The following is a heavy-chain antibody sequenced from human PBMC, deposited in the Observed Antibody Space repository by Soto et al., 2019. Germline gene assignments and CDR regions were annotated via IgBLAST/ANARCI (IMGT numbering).Heavy chain of an antibody. Sequence: EVQLLESGGGLVEPGGSLRLSCAASGFTFSNYAMTWVRQAPGEGLEWVSLITGSGVTTYYADSVKGRFTISRDNSKNTLYVQMNSLRVEDTAVYYCAKALSESIRYFDYWGQGSLVTVSS. J-gene: IGHJ4*02. D-gene: IGHD1-26*01. CDR2: ITGSGVTT. CDR3: AKALSESIRYFDY. CDR1: GFTFSNYA. V-gene: IGHV3-23*01.